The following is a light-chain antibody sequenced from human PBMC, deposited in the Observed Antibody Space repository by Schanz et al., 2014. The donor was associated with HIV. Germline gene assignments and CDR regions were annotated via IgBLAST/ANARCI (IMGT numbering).Light chain of an antibody. CDR1: QVIGDD. CDR3: LQHHSYPFT. Sequence: DIQVTQSPSSLSASVGDRVTITCRTSQVIGDDLGWFQQKPGKAPKRLIYAASSLQTGVPSRFSGSGSGTDFTLTISSLQPEDFATYYCLQHHSYPFTFGPGTKVDIK. J-gene: IGKJ3*01. V-gene: IGKV1-17*01. CDR2: AAS.